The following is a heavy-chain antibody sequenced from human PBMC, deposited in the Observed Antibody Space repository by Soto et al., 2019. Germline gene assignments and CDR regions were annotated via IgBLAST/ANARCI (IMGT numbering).Heavy chain of an antibody. CDR2: ISDYNGNT. CDR1: GYTFSSYG. D-gene: IGHD3-10*01. J-gene: IGHJ6*02. CDR3: AREGYYSGSGNYSPPRYYGMDV. V-gene: IGHV1-18*01. Sequence: QVQLLQSGAEVKRAGASVKVSCKASGYTFSSYGLSWVRQAPGQGLEWMGWISDYNGNTHYAQKFQGRVIRTTETSERTAYMELRRLRSDDKAVYFCAREGYYSGSGNYSPPRYYGMDVWGQGTTVTVSS.